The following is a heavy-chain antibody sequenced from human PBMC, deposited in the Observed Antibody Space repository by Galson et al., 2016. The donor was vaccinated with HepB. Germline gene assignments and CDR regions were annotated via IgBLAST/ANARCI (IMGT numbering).Heavy chain of an antibody. Sequence: QSGAEVKKPGESLKISCKGSGYRFTNYWIGWVRQMPGKGLEWMGIIYPDDSDTRYSPSFRGQVTVSADRSISTAYLQWSSLKASDTAMYFCARHSGYSSGWYANGYYNVMDVRGQGTTVTVSS. CDR3: ARHSGYSSGWYANGYYNVMDV. CDR2: IYPDDSDT. CDR1: GYRFTNYW. D-gene: IGHD6-19*01. J-gene: IGHJ6*02. V-gene: IGHV5-51*01.